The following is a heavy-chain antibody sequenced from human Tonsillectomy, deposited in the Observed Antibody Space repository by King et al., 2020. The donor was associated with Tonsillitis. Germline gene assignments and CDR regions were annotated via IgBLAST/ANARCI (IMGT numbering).Heavy chain of an antibody. J-gene: IGHJ6*02. CDR3: ARLKKFLGEYGMDV. Sequence: VQLQESGPGLVKPSETLSLSCTVSGGSISSYYWSWIRQPPGKGLEWIGYICYSGSTNYNPSLKSRVTISVDTSKNQFSLKLGSVTAADTAVYYCARLKKFLGEYGMDVWGQGTTVTVSS. V-gene: IGHV4-59*01. D-gene: IGHD3-16*01. CDR2: ICYSGST. CDR1: GGSISSYY.